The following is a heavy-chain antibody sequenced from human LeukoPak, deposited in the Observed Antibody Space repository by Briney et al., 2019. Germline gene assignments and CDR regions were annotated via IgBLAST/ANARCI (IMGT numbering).Heavy chain of an antibody. J-gene: IGHJ5*02. CDR3: ARGLLWYSSSWYGGDWFDP. CDR1: GYTFTSYY. CDR2: INPNSGGT. V-gene: IGHV1-2*02. D-gene: IGHD6-13*01. Sequence: ASVKVSCKASGYTFTSYYMHWVRQAPGQGLEWMGWINPNSGGTNYAQKFQGRVTMTRDTSISTAYMELSRLRSDDTAVYYCARGLLWYSSSWYGGDWFDPWGQGTLVTVSS.